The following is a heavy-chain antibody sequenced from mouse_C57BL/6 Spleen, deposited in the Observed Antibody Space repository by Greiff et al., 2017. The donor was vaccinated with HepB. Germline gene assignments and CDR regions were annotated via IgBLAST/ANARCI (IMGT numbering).Heavy chain of an antibody. CDR1: GYSFTDYN. CDR3: AREGYGNNFDY. J-gene: IGHJ2*01. V-gene: IGHV1-39*01. D-gene: IGHD2-1*01. CDR2: INPNYGTT. Sequence: EVQVVESGPELVKPGASVKISCKASGYSFTDYNMNWVKQSNGKSLEWIGVINPNYGTTSYNQKFKGKATLTVDQSSSTAYMHLNSLTSEDSAVYYCAREGYGNNFDYWGQGTTLTVSS.